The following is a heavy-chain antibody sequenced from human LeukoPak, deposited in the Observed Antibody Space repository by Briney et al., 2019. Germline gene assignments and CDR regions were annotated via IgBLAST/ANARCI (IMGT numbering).Heavy chain of an antibody. D-gene: IGHD4-17*01. Sequence: GGSLRLSCAASGFTFSSHSMNWVRQAPGKGLDWVSYISSSSSTIYYADSVKGRFTISRDNAKNSLYLQMNSLSDEDTAVYYCARSLYGDSGVDYWGQGTLVTVSS. V-gene: IGHV3-48*02. CDR1: GFTFSSHS. CDR3: ARSLYGDSGVDY. CDR2: ISSSSSTI. J-gene: IGHJ4*02.